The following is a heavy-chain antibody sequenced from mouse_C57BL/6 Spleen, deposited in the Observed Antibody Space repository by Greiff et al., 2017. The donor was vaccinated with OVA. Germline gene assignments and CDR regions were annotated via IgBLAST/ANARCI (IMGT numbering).Heavy chain of an antibody. CDR3: ARAGDGYPYYFDY. D-gene: IGHD2-3*01. CDR1: GYTFTDYY. J-gene: IGHJ2*01. Sequence: EVQLQQSGPELVKPGASVKISCKASGYTFTDYYMNWVKQSHGKSLEWIGDINPNNGGTSYNQKFKGKATLTVDKSYSTAYMELRSLTSEDSAVYYCARAGDGYPYYFDYWGQGTTLTVSS. CDR2: INPNNGGT. V-gene: IGHV1-26*01.